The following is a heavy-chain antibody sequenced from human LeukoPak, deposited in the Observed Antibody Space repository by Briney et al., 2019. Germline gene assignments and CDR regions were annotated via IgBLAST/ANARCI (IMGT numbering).Heavy chain of an antibody. CDR2: ISGSGGST. D-gene: IGHD3-3*01. Sequence: GGSLRLSCAASGFTFSSYAMSWVRQAPGKGLEWVSAISGSGGSTYYADSVKGRFTISRDNSKNTLYLQMNSLRAEDTAVYYCAKDHSAYDFWSGLPDYYYYGMDVWGQGTTVTVSS. V-gene: IGHV3-23*01. J-gene: IGHJ6*02. CDR1: GFTFSSYA. CDR3: AKDHSAYDFWSGLPDYYYYGMDV.